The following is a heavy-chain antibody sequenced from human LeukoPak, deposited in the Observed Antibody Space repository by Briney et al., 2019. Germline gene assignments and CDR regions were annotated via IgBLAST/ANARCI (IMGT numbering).Heavy chain of an antibody. CDR3: ARQDILTSYYGVDY. Sequence: PGGSLRLSCAASGFTFFSSTMNWVRQAPGKGLEWVSSISNTGRTVHYADSVRGRFTISRDNAKNTLYLQMNTLRAEDSAVYYCARQDILTSYYGVDYWGQGTLVTVSS. V-gene: IGHV3-21*06. D-gene: IGHD3-9*01. J-gene: IGHJ4*02. CDR2: ISNTGRTV. CDR1: GFTFFSST.